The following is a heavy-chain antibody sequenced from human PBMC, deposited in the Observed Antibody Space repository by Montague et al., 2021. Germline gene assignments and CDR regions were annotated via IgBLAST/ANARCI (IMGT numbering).Heavy chain of an antibody. CDR2: IGGTGGVT. CDR1: GFLFSNYA. J-gene: IGHJ4*02. V-gene: IGHV3-23*01. CDR3: AKSVGGGGSPRWAY. Sequence: SLRLSFSASGFLFSNYAMSWVRLAPGEGLEWVSLIGGTGGVTTYADSEKGRFTISRDNSKSTLWLQLDSLRAEDTGVYYCAKSVGGGGSPRWAYWGQGTLVTVSS. D-gene: IGHD2-21*01.